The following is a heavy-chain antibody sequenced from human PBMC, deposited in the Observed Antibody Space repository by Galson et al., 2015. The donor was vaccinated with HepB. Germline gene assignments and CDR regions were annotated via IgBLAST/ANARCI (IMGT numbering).Heavy chain of an antibody. CDR3: ASRAYLSRGPTHYYYGMDV. Sequence: SLRLSCAASGFTFSSYWMSWVRQAPGKGLEWVANIKQDGSEKYYVDSVKGRFTISRDNAKNSLYLQMNSLRAEDTAVYYCASRAYLSRGPTHYYYGMDVWGQGTTVTVSS. D-gene: IGHD2/OR15-2a*01. CDR2: IKQDGSEK. J-gene: IGHJ6*02. CDR1: GFTFSSYW. V-gene: IGHV3-7*03.